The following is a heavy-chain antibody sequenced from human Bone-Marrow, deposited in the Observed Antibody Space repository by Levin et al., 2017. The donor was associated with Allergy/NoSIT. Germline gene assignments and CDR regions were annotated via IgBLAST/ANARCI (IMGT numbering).Heavy chain of an antibody. CDR2: ISTSGSTV. CDR3: AREWIHLSSAYFTDY. D-gene: IGHD3-22*01. Sequence: GESLKISCAASGFTFSSYEMNWVRQAPGKGLEWISYISTSGSTVYYADSVKGRFTISRDNAKNSLYLQMNTLRAEDTAVYYCAREWIHLSSAYFTDYWGQGTLVTVAS. J-gene: IGHJ4*02. CDR1: GFTFSSYE. V-gene: IGHV3-48*03.